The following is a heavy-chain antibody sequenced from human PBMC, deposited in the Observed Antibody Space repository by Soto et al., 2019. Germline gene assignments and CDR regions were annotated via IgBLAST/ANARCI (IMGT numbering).Heavy chain of an antibody. Sequence: GGSLRLSCAASGFTSNNYGMHWVRQAPGKGLEWGAVISYDGSNKYYADSVKGRFTISRDESKNTLYLQMNSLRAEDTAVYYCAKDYGRLRGFYYYGMDVWGQGTTVTVSS. CDR2: ISYDGSNK. V-gene: IGHV3-30*18. CDR3: AKDYGRLRGFYYYGMDV. CDR1: GFTSNNYG. J-gene: IGHJ6*02. D-gene: IGHD3-16*01.